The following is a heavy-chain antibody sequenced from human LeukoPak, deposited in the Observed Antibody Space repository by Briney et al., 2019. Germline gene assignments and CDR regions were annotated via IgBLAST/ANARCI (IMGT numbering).Heavy chain of an antibody. CDR3: ARGLFAAPLDYYYYMDV. CDR2: INPNSGNT. Sequence: GASVKVSCKASGYTFTSYDINWVRQATAQGLEWMGWINPNSGNTGYAQKFQGRVTITRNTSISTAYMELSSLRSEDTAVYYCARGLFAAPLDYYYYMDVWGKGTTVTVSS. J-gene: IGHJ6*03. CDR1: GYTFTSYD. D-gene: IGHD6-13*01. V-gene: IGHV1-8*03.